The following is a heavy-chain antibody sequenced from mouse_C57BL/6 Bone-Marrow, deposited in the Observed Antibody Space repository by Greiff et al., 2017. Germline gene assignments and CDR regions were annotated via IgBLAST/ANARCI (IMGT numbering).Heavy chain of an antibody. CDR2: FYPGSGSI. V-gene: IGHV1-62-2*01. CDR3: ARHGYYYGSRVYAMDY. J-gene: IGHJ4*01. CDR1: GYTFTEYT. Sequence: ESGAELVKPGASVKLSCKASGYTFTEYTIHWVKQRSGQGLEWIGWFYPGSGSIKYNEKFKDKATLTADKSSSTVYMELSRLTSEDSAVYFCARHGYYYGSRVYAMDYWGQGTSVTVSS. D-gene: IGHD1-1*01.